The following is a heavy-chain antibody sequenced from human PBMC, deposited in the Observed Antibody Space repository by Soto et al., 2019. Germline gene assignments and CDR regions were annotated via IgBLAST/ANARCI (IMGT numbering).Heavy chain of an antibody. CDR3: ARHVGSTLTPGFDP. CDR2: IWHGGTT. V-gene: IGHV4-39*01. D-gene: IGHD2-2*01. Sequence: QLQLQESGPGLLKPSETLSLTCTVSGGSITYGSYFWGWIRQPPGKGLEWIGSIWHGGTTYYNPSLKSRVTISVDTSTNQFSLKLSSVTAADTAVYYCARHVGSTLTPGFDPWGQGMLVTVSS. CDR1: GGSITYGSYF. J-gene: IGHJ5*02.